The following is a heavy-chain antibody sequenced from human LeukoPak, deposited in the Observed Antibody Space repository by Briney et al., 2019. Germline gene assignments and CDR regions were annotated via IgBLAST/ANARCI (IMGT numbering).Heavy chain of an antibody. Sequence: SETLSLTCTVSGGSISSYYWSWIWQPPGKGLEWIGYIYYSGSTNYNPSLKSRVTISVDTSKNQFSLKLSSVTAADTAVYYCARETSQKGAHYMDVWGKGTTVTISS. CDR2: IYYSGST. J-gene: IGHJ6*03. CDR3: ARETSQKGAHYMDV. CDR1: GGSISSYY. V-gene: IGHV4-59*01. D-gene: IGHD3-16*01.